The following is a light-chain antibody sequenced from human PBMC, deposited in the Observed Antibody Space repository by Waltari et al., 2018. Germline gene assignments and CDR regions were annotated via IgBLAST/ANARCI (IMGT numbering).Light chain of an antibody. Sequence: QSALTQPASVSGSPGQSITISCTGTSSHVGAFNYVSWYQQYPGKAPKLIIFDVYRRPSGVSPLFSGSKSGNTASLTISGLQAEDEADYYCSSYSTTSAPYVFGTGTKVTVL. J-gene: IGLJ1*01. CDR3: SSYSTTSAPYV. V-gene: IGLV2-14*01. CDR1: SSHVGAFNY. CDR2: DVY.